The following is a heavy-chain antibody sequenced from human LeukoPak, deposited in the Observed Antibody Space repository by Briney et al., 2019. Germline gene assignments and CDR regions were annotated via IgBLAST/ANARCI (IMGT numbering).Heavy chain of an antibody. V-gene: IGHV1-69*06. D-gene: IGHD5-24*01. J-gene: IGHJ4*02. Sequence: GASVKVSCKASGGTFSSYGISWVRQAPGQGLEWMGGIIPIFGTANYAQKFQGRVTITADKSASTAYMELSSLRSEDTAVYYCAKTPVGMVTLDYWGQGTLATVSS. CDR1: GGTFSSYG. CDR3: AKTPVGMVTLDY. CDR2: IIPIFGTA.